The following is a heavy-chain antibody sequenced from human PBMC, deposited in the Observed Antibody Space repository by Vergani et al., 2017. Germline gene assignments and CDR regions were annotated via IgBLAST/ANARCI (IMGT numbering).Heavy chain of an antibody. V-gene: IGHV3-30-3*01. CDR3: ARDTGQVAATILFAFDI. D-gene: IGHD2-15*01. CDR2: ISYDGSNK. Sequence: QVQLVESGGGVVQPGRSLRLSCAASGFTFSSYAMHWVRQAPGKGLEWVAVISYDGSNKYYADSVKGRFTSSRDNSNNTLYLQMNSLRAENTGVYYCARDTGQVAATILFAFDIWGQGTMVTVSS. CDR1: GFTFSSYA. J-gene: IGHJ3*02.